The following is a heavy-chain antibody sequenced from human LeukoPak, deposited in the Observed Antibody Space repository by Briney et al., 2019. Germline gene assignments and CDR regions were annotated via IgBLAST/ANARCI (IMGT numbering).Heavy chain of an antibody. V-gene: IGHV3-23*01. CDR3: ATDLPGGIAVAGTVYAFDI. J-gene: IGHJ3*02. CDR1: GFTFSSYN. Sequence: GGSLRLSCAASGFTFSSYNMNWVRQAPGKGLQWVSSITTTGATTYYADSVKGRFTISRDNFKNTVFLQMRSLRAEDTAVYYCATDLPGGIAVAGTVYAFDIWGQGTMVTVSS. D-gene: IGHD6-19*01. CDR2: ITTTGATT.